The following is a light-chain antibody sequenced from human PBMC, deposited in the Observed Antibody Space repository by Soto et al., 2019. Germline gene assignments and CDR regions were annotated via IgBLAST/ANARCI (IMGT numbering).Light chain of an antibody. CDR3: QHYGNSPLT. CDR1: QSVSSSY. Sequence: EIVMTQSPATLSVSPGERVTLSCRASQSVSSSYLAWYQQKPGQAPRLLIYGASNRATGIPDRLSGSGSGTDFTLTISRLEPEDFAVYYCQHYGNSPLTFGQGTRLEI. J-gene: IGKJ5*01. CDR2: GAS. V-gene: IGKV3-20*01.